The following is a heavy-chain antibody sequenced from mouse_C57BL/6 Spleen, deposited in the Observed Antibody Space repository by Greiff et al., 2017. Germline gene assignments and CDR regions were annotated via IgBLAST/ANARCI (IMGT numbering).Heavy chain of an antibody. D-gene: IGHD1-1*01. J-gene: IGHJ4*01. CDR3: ATPPGSRGYYAMDY. CDR1: GYTFTSYW. V-gene: IGHV1-72*01. CDR2: IDPNSGGT. Sequence: VQLQQPGAELVKPGASVKLSCKASGYTFTSYWMHWVKQRPGRGLEWIGRIDPNSGGTKYNEKFKSKATLTVDKPSSTAYMQLSSLTSEDSAVYYCATPPGSRGYYAMDYWGQGTSVTVSS.